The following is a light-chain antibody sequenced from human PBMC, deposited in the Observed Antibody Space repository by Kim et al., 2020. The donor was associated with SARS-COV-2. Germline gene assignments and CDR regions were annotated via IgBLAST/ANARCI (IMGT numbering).Light chain of an antibody. CDR2: DVS. Sequence: QSLTISCTGPSSDVGGYNYVSWYQQHPGKAPKLMIYDVSKRPSGVSNRFSGSKSGNTASLTISGLQAEDEADYYCSSYTSSSTPWVFGGGTQLTVL. CDR1: SSDVGGYNY. CDR3: SSYTSSSTPWV. V-gene: IGLV2-14*04. J-gene: IGLJ3*02.